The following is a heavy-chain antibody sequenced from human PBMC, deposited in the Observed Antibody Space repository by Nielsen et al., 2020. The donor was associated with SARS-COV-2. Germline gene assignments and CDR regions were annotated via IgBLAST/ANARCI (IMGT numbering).Heavy chain of an antibody. CDR3: AREGSRGFYPDF. V-gene: IGHV3-21*04. J-gene: IGHJ4*02. CDR1: GFSFSSYT. Sequence: GESLKISCKVSGFSFSSYTMTWVRQAPGKGLEWVSSISWSSGYIYYADSVKGRFTISRDNAENSLYLQMNSLRGEDTAVYYCAREGSRGFYPDFWGQGTLVTVSS. D-gene: IGHD3-10*01. CDR2: ISWSSGYI.